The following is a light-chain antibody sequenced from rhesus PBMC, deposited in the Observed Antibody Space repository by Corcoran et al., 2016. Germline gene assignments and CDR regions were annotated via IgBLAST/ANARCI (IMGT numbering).Light chain of an antibody. CDR2: QVS. V-gene: IGKV2S8*01. Sequence: DVVMTQSPLSLPITPGQPASISCRSSQSLVYRDGKTYLNWLQQKPGQPPRRLIYQVSNRDSGVPDRFSGSGAGTDFKLKISRVEAEDVGVYYCMQGTHLPLTFGGGTKVELK. J-gene: IGKJ4*01. CDR1: QSLVYRDGKTY. CDR3: MQGTHLPLT.